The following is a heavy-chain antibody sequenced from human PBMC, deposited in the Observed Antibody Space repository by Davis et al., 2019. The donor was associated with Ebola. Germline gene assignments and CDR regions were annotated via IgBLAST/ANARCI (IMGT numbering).Heavy chain of an antibody. J-gene: IGHJ5*02. V-gene: IGHV1-69*05. CDR2: LIPLFATP. Sequence: SVKVSCKASGDTFSTNTVIWVRQAPGQGLEWMGELIPLFATPSYSQKFQDRVTMTTDTATTTAYMELRRLRSDDTALYYCARCISTACLGWFDPWGHGTLVTVSS. D-gene: IGHD2-2*01. CDR3: ARCISTACLGWFDP. CDR1: GDTFSTNT.